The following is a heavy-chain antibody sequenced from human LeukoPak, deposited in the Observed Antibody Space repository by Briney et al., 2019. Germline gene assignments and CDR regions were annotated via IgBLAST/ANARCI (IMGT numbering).Heavy chain of an antibody. V-gene: IGHV3-73*01. CDR2: IRSKANGYAT. CDR3: TRSTSDSSSSRFDY. CDR1: GFTFSGSA. D-gene: IGHD3-22*01. Sequence: GGSLKLSCAVSGFTFSGSAMHWVRQASGKGLEWVGRIRSKANGYATAYAASVKGKFAISRDDSKNTAYLQMNSLKAEDTAVYYCTRSTSDSSSSRFDYWGQGALVTVSS. J-gene: IGHJ4*02.